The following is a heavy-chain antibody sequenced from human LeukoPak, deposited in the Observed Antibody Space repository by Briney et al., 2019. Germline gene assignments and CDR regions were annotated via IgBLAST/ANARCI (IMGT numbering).Heavy chain of an antibody. CDR2: IYSGGST. CDR3: AKRGSGWAPLDY. D-gene: IGHD6-19*01. Sequence: GGSLRLSCAASGFTVSSNYMSWVRQAPGKGLEWVSVIYSGGSTYYADSVKGRFTISRDNSKNTLYLQMNSLRVEDTAVYYCAKRGSGWAPLDYWGQGTLVTVSS. V-gene: IGHV3-53*01. CDR1: GFTVSSNY. J-gene: IGHJ4*02.